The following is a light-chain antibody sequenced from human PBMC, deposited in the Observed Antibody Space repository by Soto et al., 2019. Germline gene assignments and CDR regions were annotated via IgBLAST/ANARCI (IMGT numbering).Light chain of an antibody. CDR2: DDT. Sequence: QSALTQPASVSGSPGQSITISCTGTSSDVGNYNLVSWYQQHPGKAPKLMIYDDTKRPSWVSNRFSASKSGDTASLTISGLQAEDEADYHCFSYSGGSTLIFGGGTKLTVL. V-gene: IGLV2-23*01. J-gene: IGLJ2*01. CDR1: SSDVGNYNL. CDR3: FSYSGGSTLI.